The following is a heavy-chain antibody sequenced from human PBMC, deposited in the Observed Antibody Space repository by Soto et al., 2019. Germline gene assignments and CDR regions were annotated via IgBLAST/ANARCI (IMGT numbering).Heavy chain of an antibody. J-gene: IGHJ4*02. D-gene: IGHD6-6*01. CDR2: INWNGGST. Sequence: GGSLRLSCAASGITFDDYGMSWVRQAPGKGLEWVSGINWNGGSTGYADSVKGRFTISRDNAKNSLYLQMNSLRAEDTALYHCARLSSSSAKGNFDYWGQGTLVTVSS. V-gene: IGHV3-20*01. CDR1: GITFDDYG. CDR3: ARLSSSSAKGNFDY.